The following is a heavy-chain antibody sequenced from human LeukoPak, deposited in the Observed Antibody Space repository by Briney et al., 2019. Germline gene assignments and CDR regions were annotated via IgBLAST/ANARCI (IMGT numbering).Heavy chain of an antibody. CDR1: GYAISRGYY. V-gene: IGHV4-38-2*02. D-gene: IGHD6-13*01. J-gene: IGHJ5*02. Sequence: PSETLSLTCTVSGYAISRGYYWGWIRQPPGKGLEWIGSIYRSGSTYYNPSLNSRVAISLDTSKNQFSLKLSSVTATDTAVYYCARDVAAASTVPAERRNWFDPWGQGILVTVSS. CDR2: IYRSGST. CDR3: ARDVAAASTVPAERRNWFDP.